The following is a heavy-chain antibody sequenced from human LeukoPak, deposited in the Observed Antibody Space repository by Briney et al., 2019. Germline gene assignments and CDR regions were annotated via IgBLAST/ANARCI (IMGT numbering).Heavy chain of an antibody. CDR1: GFTFSNYV. CDR2: ISGGGGST. J-gene: IGHJ4*02. D-gene: IGHD3-10*01. CDR3: AKDRSYGSGRSYYFDY. V-gene: IGHV3-23*01. Sequence: GGSLRLSCAASGFTFSNYVMSWVRQAPGKGLEWVSAISGGGGSTYYADSVKGRFTISRDNSKNTLYLQMNSLRAEDTAVYYCAKDRSYGSGRSYYFDYWGQGTLVTVSS.